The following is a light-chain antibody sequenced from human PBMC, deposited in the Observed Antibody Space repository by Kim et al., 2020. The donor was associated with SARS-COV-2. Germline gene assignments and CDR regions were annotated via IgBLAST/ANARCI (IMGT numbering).Light chain of an antibody. Sequence: ASVDARVTYTVRASQVIRIYLYWYQQKPGKAPKLLIYCAATFHSGVPSSFSGIGSRTEFTLTISSLQPKDFAIYYCQQRYSTPPTFGRGTKLDIK. CDR2: CAA. CDR3: QQRYSTPPT. V-gene: IGKV1-39*01. CDR1: QVIRIY. J-gene: IGKJ1*01.